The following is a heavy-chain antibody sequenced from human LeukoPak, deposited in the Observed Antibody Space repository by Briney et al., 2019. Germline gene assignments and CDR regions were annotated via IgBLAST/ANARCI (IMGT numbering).Heavy chain of an antibody. J-gene: IGHJ6*02. CDR3: AKDRGNNYGYDYYGVDV. CDR1: GFTFNNYA. V-gene: IGHV3-23*01. Sequence: GGPLRLSCAASGFTFNNYAMSWVRQAPGKGLEWVSGISASGDSTYYADSVKGRFTISRHNSKNTLYLQMNALRAGDTAIYYCAKDRGNNYGYDYYGVDVWGQGTTVTVSS. CDR2: ISASGDST. D-gene: IGHD3-10*01.